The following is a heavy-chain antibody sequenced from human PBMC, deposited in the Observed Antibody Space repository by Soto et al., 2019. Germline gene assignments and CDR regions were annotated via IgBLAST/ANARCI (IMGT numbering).Heavy chain of an antibody. J-gene: IGHJ6*02. CDR3: GRQGFGELSGRVDV. Sequence: QVPLQESGPGLVKPSETLYLSCTVSGGSISSYYLSWIRQPPGKGLEWIGYVHDSWGPYYNPSHKSRIATSLDTSNSQFSLKMTSVTATDTAVYYWGRQGFGELSGRVDVWGQGTTVTVSS. V-gene: IGHV4-59*08. CDR1: GGSISSYY. D-gene: IGHD3-10*01. CDR2: VHDSWGP.